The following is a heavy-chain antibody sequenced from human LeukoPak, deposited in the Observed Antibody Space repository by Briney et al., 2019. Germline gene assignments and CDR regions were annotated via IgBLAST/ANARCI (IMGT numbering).Heavy chain of an antibody. D-gene: IGHD4-17*01. CDR3: ARALYGRTPGWYFDL. V-gene: IGHV3-21*01. CDR1: GFTFSSYS. Sequence: PGGSLRLSCAASGFTFSSYSMNWVRQAPGKGLEWVSSISSSSSHIFYADSAKGRFTISRDNARNALDLQMNSLRAEDAAVYYCARALYGRTPGWYFDLWGRGTLVTVSS. J-gene: IGHJ2*01. CDR2: ISSSSSHI.